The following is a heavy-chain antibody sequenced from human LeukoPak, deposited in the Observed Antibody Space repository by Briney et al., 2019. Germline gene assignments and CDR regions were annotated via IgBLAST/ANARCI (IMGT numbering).Heavy chain of an antibody. D-gene: IGHD6-19*01. CDR2: ISSSSTII. J-gene: IGHJ4*02. Sequence: GGSLRLSCAASGFTFSSYNMNWVRQAPGKGLEWVSYISSSSTIIYYADSVKGRFTTSRDNAKNTLILQMNNLRAEDTAVYYCAKDHGFHRSGWNPLFDYWGQGTLVTVSS. V-gene: IGHV3-48*01. CDR1: GFTFSSYN. CDR3: AKDHGFHRSGWNPLFDY.